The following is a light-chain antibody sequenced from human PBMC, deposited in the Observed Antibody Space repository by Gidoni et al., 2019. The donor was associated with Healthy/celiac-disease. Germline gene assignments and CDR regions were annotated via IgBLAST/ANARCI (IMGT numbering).Light chain of an antibody. CDR1: QSISSW. CDR3: QQYNSFSWT. J-gene: IGKJ1*01. Sequence: DLQMIQSPSTLSSSVGDRVTIPCRASQSISSWIAWYQQKPGKAPKLLNYDSSSVDSRVASRFSGSGSGKEFTITISSLQADDFATYYWQQYNSFSWTFGQGTKVEIK. CDR2: DSS. V-gene: IGKV1-5*01.